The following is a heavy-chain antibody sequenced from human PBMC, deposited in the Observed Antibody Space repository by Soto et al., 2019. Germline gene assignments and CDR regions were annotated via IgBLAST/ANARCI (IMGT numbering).Heavy chain of an antibody. V-gene: IGHV4-30-4*03. CDR1: GDSISCGASF. Sequence: PSETLSLTCTVSGDSISCGASFWSWIRQPPGKGLEWIANVYYSGSSYYNPSLKSRLTISVDTTKNQFSLQLKSMTAADTAVYYCPKLSCTSSTCYFPGWFDPWGQGTLVTVSS. D-gene: IGHD2-2*01. J-gene: IGHJ5*02. CDR3: PKLSCTSSTCYFPGWFDP. CDR2: VYYSGSS.